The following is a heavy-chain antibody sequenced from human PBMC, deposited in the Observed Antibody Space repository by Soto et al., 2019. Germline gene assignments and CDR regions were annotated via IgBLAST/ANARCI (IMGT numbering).Heavy chain of an antibody. Sequence: EVQLLECGGGLVQPGESLRLSCAASGFTFSSYAMSWVRQAPGKGLEWVSVISGSDDSTYYADSVKGRFTISRDNSKNTLYLQMNSLRAEDTAVYYCAKRSSSSTFDYWGLGTLVTVSS. CDR2: ISGSDDST. CDR1: GFTFSSYA. D-gene: IGHD6-6*01. CDR3: AKRSSSSTFDY. V-gene: IGHV3-23*01. J-gene: IGHJ4*02.